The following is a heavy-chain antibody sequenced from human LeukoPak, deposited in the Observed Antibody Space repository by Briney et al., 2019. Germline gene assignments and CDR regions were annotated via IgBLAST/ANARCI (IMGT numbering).Heavy chain of an antibody. CDR1: GFAFSSYG. J-gene: IGHJ4*02. V-gene: IGHV3-23*01. Sequence: GGSLRLSCAASGFAFSSYGMHWVRQAPGMGLEWVSAVSASSGSTYYADSVKGRFTISRDNSKNTLYLQMNSLGAEATAVYYCAKTGGTGYYDNSGYYYFDSWGQGTLVTVSS. CDR2: VSASSGST. CDR3: AKTGGTGYYDNSGYYYFDS. D-gene: IGHD3-22*01.